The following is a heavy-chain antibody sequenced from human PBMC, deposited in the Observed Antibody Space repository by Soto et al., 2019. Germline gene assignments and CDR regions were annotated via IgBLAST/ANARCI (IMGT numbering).Heavy chain of an antibody. CDR1: EFTFSSYG. CDR3: AKDLEGPDYSHGMDV. Sequence: PGGSLRLSCAASEFTFSSYGMHWVRQAPGKGLEWVAVISYDGSNKYHADSVKGRFTISRDNSKNTLYLQMNSLRAEDAAVYYCAKDLEGPDYSHGMDVWGQGTTVTVSS. V-gene: IGHV3-30*18. CDR2: ISYDGSNK. J-gene: IGHJ6*02. D-gene: IGHD2-2*01.